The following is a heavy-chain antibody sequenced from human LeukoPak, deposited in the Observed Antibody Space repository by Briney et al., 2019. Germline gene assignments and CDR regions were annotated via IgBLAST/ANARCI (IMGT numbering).Heavy chain of an antibody. CDR1: GGTFSSYA. Sequence: ASVKVSCEASGGTFSSYAISWVRQAPGQGLEWMGRIIPILGIANYAQKFQGRVTITADKSTSTAYMELSSLRSEDTAVYYCARADVPYSSSWFDCYGMDVWGQGTTVTVSS. V-gene: IGHV1-69*04. CDR2: IIPILGIA. J-gene: IGHJ6*02. D-gene: IGHD6-13*01. CDR3: ARADVPYSSSWFDCYGMDV.